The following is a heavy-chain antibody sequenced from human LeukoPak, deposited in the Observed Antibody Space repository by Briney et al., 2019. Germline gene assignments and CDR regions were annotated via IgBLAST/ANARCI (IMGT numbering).Heavy chain of an antibody. CDR2: ISSSGSTI. J-gene: IGHJ6*02. V-gene: IGHV3-11*01. Sequence: GGSLRLSCAASGFTFSDYYMSWIRQAPGKGLEWVSYISSSGSTIYYADSVKGRFTISRDNAKNSLYLQMNSLRAEDTAVYYCGSSWTGYYYYYGMDVWGQGTTVTVSS. CDR1: GFTFSDYY. CDR3: GSSWTGYYYYYGMDV. D-gene: IGHD6-13*01.